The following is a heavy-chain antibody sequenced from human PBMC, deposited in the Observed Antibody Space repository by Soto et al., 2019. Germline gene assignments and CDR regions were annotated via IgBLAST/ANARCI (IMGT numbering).Heavy chain of an antibody. Sequence: SETLSLTCNVSCGSISSSSYYWGWIRQPPGKGLEWIGSIYYSGSTYYNPSLKSRVTISVDTSKNQFSLKLSSVTAADTAVYYCARGGQLELRWSYGMDVWGQGTTVTVSS. CDR2: IYYSGST. V-gene: IGHV4-39*01. CDR1: CGSISSSSYY. CDR3: ARGGQLELRWSYGMDV. J-gene: IGHJ6*02. D-gene: IGHD1-7*01.